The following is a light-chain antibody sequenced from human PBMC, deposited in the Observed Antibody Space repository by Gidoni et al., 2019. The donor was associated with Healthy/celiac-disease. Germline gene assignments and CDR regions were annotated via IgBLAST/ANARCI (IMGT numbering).Light chain of an antibody. V-gene: IGKV2-28*01. CDR3: MQALQTPCT. Sequence: DIVMTQSPLSLPVTPGEPASISCRSSQSLLHSNGYNYLDWYLQKPGQSPQLLIYLGSNRASGVPDRFSGSGSGTDFTLKTSRVEAEDVGVYYCMQALQTPCTFGPGTKVDIK. J-gene: IGKJ3*01. CDR1: QSLLHSNGYNY. CDR2: LGS.